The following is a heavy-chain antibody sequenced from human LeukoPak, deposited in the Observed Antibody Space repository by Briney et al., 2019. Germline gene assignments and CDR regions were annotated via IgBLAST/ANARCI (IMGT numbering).Heavy chain of an antibody. CDR2: LYSDGNT. V-gene: IGHV3-53*01. J-gene: IGHJ4*02. CDR3: TRGVEPLAANTLAY. CDR1: GFTVITND. D-gene: IGHD1-14*01. Sequence: GGSLRLSCAASGFTVITNDMTWVRQAPGKGLEWVSVLYSDGNTKYADSVQGRSTISRDNSKNTLYLEMNSLSPEHPAVYYCTRGVEPLAANTLAYWGQGTLVTVSS.